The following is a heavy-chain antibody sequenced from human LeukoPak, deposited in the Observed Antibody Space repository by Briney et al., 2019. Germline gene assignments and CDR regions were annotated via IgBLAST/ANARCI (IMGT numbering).Heavy chain of an antibody. Sequence: AETLSLTCTLSGVSISTYYWSWLRQPPGKGLEWVGYIYYTGNTNYNPSLKSRVSMSVDTSNNDFSPKLNSVTAAGTAVYYCESRPSGRMDWYLDVWGRGTMVTVSS. CDR1: GVSISTYY. J-gene: IGHJ2*01. D-gene: IGHD2-15*01. V-gene: IGHV4-59*12. CDR3: ESRPSGRMDWYLDV. CDR2: IYYTGNT.